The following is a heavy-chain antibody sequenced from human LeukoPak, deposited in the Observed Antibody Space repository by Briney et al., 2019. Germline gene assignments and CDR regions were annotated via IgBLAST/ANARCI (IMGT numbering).Heavy chain of an antibody. V-gene: IGHV3-7*01. CDR1: GFVFSNYY. D-gene: IGHD5-12*01. CDR2: IKEDGSKK. Sequence: GGSLRLSCEASGFVFSNYYMSWVRQAPGKGLEWVANIKEDGSKKYYVDSVKGRFTISRDNAKNSLYLQMSSLRAEDTAVYYCARISSGYDWEPDFWGQGTLVTVSS. CDR3: ARISSGYDWEPDF. J-gene: IGHJ4*02.